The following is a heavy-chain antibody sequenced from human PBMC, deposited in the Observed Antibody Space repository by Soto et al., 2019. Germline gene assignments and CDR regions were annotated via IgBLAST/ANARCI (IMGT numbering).Heavy chain of an antibody. CDR3: ARRDTILKVYANDY. CDR1: GGSISSRGYY. Sequence: SETLSLTCTVSGGSISSRGYYWGWNRHPPGKGREWIGTIYYSGSTYYNPSLKSRVTISVDTSKNQFSLKLSSVTAADTAVYQRARRDTILKVYANDYRGQGTLGTACS. D-gene: IGHD2-8*01. J-gene: IGHJ4*02. CDR2: IYYSGST. V-gene: IGHV4-39*01.